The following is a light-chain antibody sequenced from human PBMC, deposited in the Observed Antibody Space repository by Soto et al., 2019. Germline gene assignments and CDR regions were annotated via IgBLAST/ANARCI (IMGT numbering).Light chain of an antibody. CDR1: SSDVGSHNL. J-gene: IGLJ7*01. CDR2: EVS. Sequence: QSALTQPASVSGSAGRSITISCTGASSDVGSHNLVSWYQQHPGQAPKLMIYEVSKRPLGVSARFSASKSGNTASLTISGLQAEAEADYYCCSYGGSRAVFGGGTQLTVL. CDR3: CSYGGSRAV. V-gene: IGLV2-23*02.